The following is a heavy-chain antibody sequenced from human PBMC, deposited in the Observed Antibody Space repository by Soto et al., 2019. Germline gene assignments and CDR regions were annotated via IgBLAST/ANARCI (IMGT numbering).Heavy chain of an antibody. D-gene: IGHD3-9*01. CDR2: ISSSSSTT. V-gene: IGHV3-48*01. CDR3: ARDGLRDIQYYYYMDV. J-gene: IGHJ6*03. CDR1: AFTFSTYS. Sequence: GGSLRLSCAASAFTFSTYSMNWVRQAPGKGLEWVSYISSSSSTTYYADSVKGRFTISRDNAKNSLYLQMNSLRVEDTAVYYCARDGLRDIQYYYYMDVWGKGTTVTVSS.